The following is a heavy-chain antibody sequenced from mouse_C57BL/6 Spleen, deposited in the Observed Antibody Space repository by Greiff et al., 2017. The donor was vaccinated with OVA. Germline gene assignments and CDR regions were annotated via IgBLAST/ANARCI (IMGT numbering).Heavy chain of an antibody. CDR2: ISNGGGST. Sequence: DVHLVESGGGLVQPGGSLKLSCAASGFTFSDYYMYWVRQTPEKRLEWVAYISNGGGSTYYPDTVKGRFTISRDNAKNTLYLQMSRLKSEDTAMYYCARQRLRRAMDYWGQGTSVTVSS. V-gene: IGHV5-12*01. J-gene: IGHJ4*01. D-gene: IGHD2-4*01. CDR1: GFTFSDYY. CDR3: ARQRLRRAMDY.